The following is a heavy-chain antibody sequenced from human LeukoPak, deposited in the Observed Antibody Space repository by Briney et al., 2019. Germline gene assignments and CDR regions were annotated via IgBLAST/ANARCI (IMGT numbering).Heavy chain of an antibody. CDR2: ISGNGAGT. V-gene: IGHV3-23*02. Sequence: GGSLRLSCTPSGFTFSSHAMSWVRQAPGKGLEWVSGISGNGAGTYYGDSVKGRFTISRDNSKNTLYLQMNSLRAEDTAVYYCAKKDTQAHSGYWGQGTLVTVSS. CDR1: GFTFSSHA. J-gene: IGHJ4*02. CDR3: AKKDTQAHSGY. D-gene: IGHD2-15*01.